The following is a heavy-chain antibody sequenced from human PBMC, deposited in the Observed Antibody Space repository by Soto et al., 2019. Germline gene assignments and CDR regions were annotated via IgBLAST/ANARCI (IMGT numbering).Heavy chain of an antibody. CDR2: ISAYNGNS. V-gene: IGHV1-18*01. CDR1: GYTFTSYG. CDR3: ARDRYYYDSSGYYYGWYFDL. D-gene: IGHD3-22*01. Sequence: QVQLVQSGAEVKKPGASVKVSCKASGYTFTSYGISWVRQAPGQGLEWMGWISAYNGNSNYAQKLQGRVTMTTDTSPSTAYMELRSLRADDTAVYYCARDRYYYDSSGYYYGWYFDLWGRGTLVTVSS. J-gene: IGHJ2*01.